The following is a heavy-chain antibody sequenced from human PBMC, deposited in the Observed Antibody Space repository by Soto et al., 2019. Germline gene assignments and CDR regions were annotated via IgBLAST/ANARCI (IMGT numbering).Heavy chain of an antibody. CDR3: ARDPSYDCNYSDY. V-gene: IGHV3-33*01. D-gene: IGHD5-12*01. CDR1: GFSFSSYG. J-gene: IGHJ4*02. Sequence: PGGALRLSCAASGFSFSSYGMHWVRQAPGKGLEWVAVIWYDGSNKYYADSVKGRFTISRDNSKDTLYLQMNSLRAEYTAVYFCARDPSYDCNYSDYWGQGTLVTVSS. CDR2: IWYDGSNK.